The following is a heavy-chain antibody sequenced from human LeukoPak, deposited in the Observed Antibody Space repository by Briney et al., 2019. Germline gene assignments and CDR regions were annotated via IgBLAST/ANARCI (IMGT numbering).Heavy chain of an antibody. Sequence: GGSLRLSCAASGFTFDYSAMTWVRQAPEKGLEWVSTINTGDITFYANSVKGRFTISRDNSKNTVYLQMNSLRPEETAVYYCARDGEYSYGYGFDYWGQGTLVTVSS. CDR3: ARDGEYSYGYGFDY. D-gene: IGHD5-18*01. V-gene: IGHV3-23*01. J-gene: IGHJ4*02. CDR1: GFTFDYSA. CDR2: INTGDIT.